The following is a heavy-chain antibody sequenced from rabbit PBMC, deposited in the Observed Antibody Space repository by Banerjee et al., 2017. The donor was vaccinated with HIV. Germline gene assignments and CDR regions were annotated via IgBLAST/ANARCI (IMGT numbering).Heavy chain of an antibody. D-gene: IGHD8-1*01. CDR3: ARAGSIYYTGAFDP. CDR1: GFALSSSYW. V-gene: IGHV1S45*01. CDR2: IDGGVSGST. J-gene: IGHJ2*01. Sequence: QEQLEESGGDLVKPEGSLTLTCTASGFALSSSYWICWVRQAPGKGLEWIACIDGGVSGSTYYATWAKGRFTISKTSSTTVTLQMTSLTAADTATYFCARAGSIYYTGAFDPRGQGTLVTVS.